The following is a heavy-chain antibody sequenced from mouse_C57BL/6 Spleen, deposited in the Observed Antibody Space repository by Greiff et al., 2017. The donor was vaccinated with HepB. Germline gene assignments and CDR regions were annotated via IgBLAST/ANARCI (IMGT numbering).Heavy chain of an antibody. CDR1: GYAFTNYL. J-gene: IGHJ3*01. D-gene: IGHD1-1*01. CDR2: INPGSGGT. Sequence: VQLQQSGAELVRPGPSVKVSCKASGYAFTNYLIEWVKQRPGQGLEWIGVINPGSGGTNYNEKFKGKATLTADKSSSTAYMQLSSLTSEDSAVYFCARDGSSYGWFAYWGQGTLVTVSA. CDR3: ARDGSSYGWFAY. V-gene: IGHV1-54*01.